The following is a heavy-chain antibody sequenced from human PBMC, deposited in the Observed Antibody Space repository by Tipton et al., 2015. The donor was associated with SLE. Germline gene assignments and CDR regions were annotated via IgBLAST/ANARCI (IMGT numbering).Heavy chain of an antibody. CDR2: IYIGGNT. Sequence: TLSLTCTVSGGSISSSSYYWGWIRQPPGKGLEWIGRIYIGGNTNYNPSLKSRVTLSVDTSKNQFSLKLSSVTAADTAVYYCARDLAWSGFFDLWGRGTLVTVSS. J-gene: IGHJ2*01. D-gene: IGHD3-3*01. CDR1: GGSISSSSYY. CDR3: ARDLAWSGFFDL. V-gene: IGHV4-39*07.